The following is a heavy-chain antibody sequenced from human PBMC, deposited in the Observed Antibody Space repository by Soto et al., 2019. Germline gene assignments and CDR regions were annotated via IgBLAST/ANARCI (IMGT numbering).Heavy chain of an antibody. CDR3: ARETLHSSSWFTAYYFDY. D-gene: IGHD6-13*01. Sequence: GGSLRLSCAASGFTFSSYSMNWVRQAPGKGLEWVSYISSSSSTIYYADSVKGRFSISRDNAKNSLYLQMNSLRDEDTAVYYCARETLHSSSWFTAYYFDYWGQGTLVTVSS. CDR2: ISSSSSTI. J-gene: IGHJ4*02. CDR1: GFTFSSYS. V-gene: IGHV3-48*02.